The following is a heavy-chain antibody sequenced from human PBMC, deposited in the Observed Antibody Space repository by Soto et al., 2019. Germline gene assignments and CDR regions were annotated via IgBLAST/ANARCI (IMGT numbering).Heavy chain of an antibody. CDR1: GASIRGGYYY. CDR2: VFYTGFT. D-gene: IGHD1-20*01. Sequence: WETLSLTCALSGASIRGGYYYCAWPRDSPGKGPEWCGSVFYTGFTSYNPSLEGHVSVSVDTSKSQFSLKLSVVTAADTAVYCCATSQKGYNWNYFDHWGRGALVTVSS. V-gene: IGHV4-39*01. J-gene: IGHJ4*02. CDR3: ATSQKGYNWNYFDH.